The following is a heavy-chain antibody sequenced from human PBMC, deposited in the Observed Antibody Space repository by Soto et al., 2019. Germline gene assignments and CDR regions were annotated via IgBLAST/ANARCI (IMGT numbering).Heavy chain of an antibody. V-gene: IGHV4-59*01. CDR1: NGSISHYY. CDR3: AGGYLQLFDY. CDR2: IYDSGIT. Sequence: QVQLQESGPGLVRPSEALSLTCTVSNGSISHYYWSWIRQSPGKGLEWIAYIYDSGITNYNPSRKSRVTISVDTSKNQFSLKLSSVTAADTATYYCAGGYLQLFDYWGQGILVTVSS. D-gene: IGHD1-1*01. J-gene: IGHJ4*02.